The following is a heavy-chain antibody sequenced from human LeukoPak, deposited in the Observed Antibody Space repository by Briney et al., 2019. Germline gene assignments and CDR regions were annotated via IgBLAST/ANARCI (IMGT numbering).Heavy chain of an antibody. CDR2: ISYDEMYQ. CDR1: GFXFSSYG. CDR3: AKDRDYYGSGSDY. D-gene: IGHD3-10*01. Sequence: GGSLRLSCGASGFXFSSYGMHWVRQAPGKGLEWVAGISYDEMYQYYADSVKGRFTISRDNSKNTLFLQMNSLRAEDTAIYYCAKDRDYYGSGSDYWGQGTLVTVSS. V-gene: IGHV3-30*18. J-gene: IGHJ4*02.